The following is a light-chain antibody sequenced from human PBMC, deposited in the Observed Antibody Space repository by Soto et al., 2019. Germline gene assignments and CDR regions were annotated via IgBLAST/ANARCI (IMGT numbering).Light chain of an antibody. V-gene: IGLV4-69*01. CDR2: LNSDGSH. CDR1: SGHSSYA. Sequence: QLVLTQSPSASASLGASVKLTCTLSSGHSSYAIAGHRQQPEKGPRYLMKLNSDGSHSKGDGIPDRFSGSSSGAERYLTISSLQSEDEADYYCQTWGTGIQVFGGGTKLTVL. CDR3: QTWGTGIQV. J-gene: IGLJ2*01.